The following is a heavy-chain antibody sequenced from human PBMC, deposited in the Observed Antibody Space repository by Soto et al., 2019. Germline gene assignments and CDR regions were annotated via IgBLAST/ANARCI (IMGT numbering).Heavy chain of an antibody. J-gene: IGHJ6*02. Sequence: QVQLQQWGAGLLKPSETLSLTCAVSGGSFSDYHWSRIRQPPGKGLEWIGEINHSGSTNYNPSLKRRVTISVDTSKDQFSLRLSAVTAADTAVYYCARERGDYIDYGLDVWDQGTTVTVSS. CDR1: GGSFSDYH. CDR2: INHSGST. V-gene: IGHV4-34*01. CDR3: ARERGDYIDYGLDV. D-gene: IGHD4-17*01.